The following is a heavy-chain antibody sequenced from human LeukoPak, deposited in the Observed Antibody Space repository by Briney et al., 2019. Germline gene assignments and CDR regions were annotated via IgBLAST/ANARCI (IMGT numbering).Heavy chain of an antibody. CDR3: ARLVGNAWFDS. V-gene: IGHV6-1*01. CDR1: VDIVSTNSAT. D-gene: IGHD1-26*01. Sequence: SLTLSLTWAIFVDIVSTNSATWTWIRQSPSRGLEWLGRTYYRSKWNNDYAVSMKSRITINPDTSKNQFSLQLNSVTPEDTAVYYCARLVGNAWFDSWGQGILVTVSS. CDR2: TYYRSKWNN. J-gene: IGHJ5*01.